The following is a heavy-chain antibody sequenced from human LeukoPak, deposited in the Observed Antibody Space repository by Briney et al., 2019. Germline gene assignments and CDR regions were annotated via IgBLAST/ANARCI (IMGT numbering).Heavy chain of an antibody. CDR1: GYSISSGYY. Sequence: SETLSLTGTVSGYSISSGYYWGWIRQPPGKGLEWIGSIYHSGSTNYNPSLKSRVTISVDTSKNQFYLKLSSVTAADTAVYYCARGRFTMVRGVIVYMDVWGKGTTVTVSS. D-gene: IGHD3-10*01. CDR2: IYHSGST. CDR3: ARGRFTMVRGVIVYMDV. V-gene: IGHV4-38-2*02. J-gene: IGHJ6*03.